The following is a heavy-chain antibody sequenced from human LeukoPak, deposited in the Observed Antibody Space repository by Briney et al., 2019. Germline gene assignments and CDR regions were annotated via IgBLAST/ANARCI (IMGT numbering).Heavy chain of an antibody. D-gene: IGHD3-10*01. V-gene: IGHV1-18*01. CDR1: EYTFANYD. Sequence: EASVKVSCKASEYTFANYDITWVRQAPGQGLEWMGWISAYNGNTNYAQKLQGRVTMTTDTSTSTAYMELRSLRSDDTAVYYCARGLVYYGSGSYDYWGQGTLVTVSS. CDR3: ARGLVYYGSGSYDY. J-gene: IGHJ4*02. CDR2: ISAYNGNT.